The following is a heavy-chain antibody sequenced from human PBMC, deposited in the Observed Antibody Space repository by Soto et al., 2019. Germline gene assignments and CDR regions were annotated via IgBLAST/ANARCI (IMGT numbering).Heavy chain of an antibody. CDR1: GYSFSNYW. D-gene: IGHD3-22*01. CDR2: IYPADSDT. V-gene: IGHV5-51*01. J-gene: IGHJ4*02. CDR3: ARPYYDSSGYHFDY. Sequence: GESLNISCKGSGYSFSNYWIAWVRQMPGKGLEWMGIIYPADSDTRYSPSFQGQVTISADKSISTAYLQWSSLKASDTAMYYCARPYYDSSGYHFDYWGQGTLVTVSS.